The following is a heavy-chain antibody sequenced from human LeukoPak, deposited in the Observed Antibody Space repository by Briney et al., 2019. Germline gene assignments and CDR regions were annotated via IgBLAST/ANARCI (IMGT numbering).Heavy chain of an antibody. Sequence: GGSLRLSCAASGFTFSSYSMNWVRQAPGKGLEWVSSISSSSSYIYYADSVKGRFTISRDNAKNSLYLQMNNLRAEDTAVYYCARDLDSGYDLYFDYWGQGTLVTVSS. CDR3: ARDLDSGYDLYFDY. V-gene: IGHV3-21*01. J-gene: IGHJ4*02. D-gene: IGHD5-12*01. CDR2: ISSSSSYI. CDR1: GFTFSSYS.